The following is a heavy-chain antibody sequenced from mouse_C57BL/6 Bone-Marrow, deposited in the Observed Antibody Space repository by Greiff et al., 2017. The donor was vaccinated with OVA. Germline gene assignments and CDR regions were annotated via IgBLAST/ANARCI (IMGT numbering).Heavy chain of an antibody. J-gene: IGHJ4*01. CDR2: ISRGSSTI. Sequence: EVMLVESGGGLVKPGGSLKLSCAASGFTFSDYGMHWVRQAPEKGLEWVAYISRGSSTIYYADTVKGRFTISRDNAKNTLFLQMTSLRSEDTAMYYCARLTTVWDYWGQGTSVTVSS. D-gene: IGHD1-1*01. CDR3: ARLTTVWDY. CDR1: GFTFSDYG. V-gene: IGHV5-17*01.